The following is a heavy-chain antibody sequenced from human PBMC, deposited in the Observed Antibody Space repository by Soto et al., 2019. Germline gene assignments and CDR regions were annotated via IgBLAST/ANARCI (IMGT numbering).Heavy chain of an antibody. CDR1: GGSFSGDY. Sequence: SETLSLTCAVYGGSFSGDYWSWIRQPPGKGLEWIGEINHSGSTNYNPSLKSRVTISVDTSKNQFSLKLSSVTAADTAVYYCARKNNYYYMDVWGKGTTVTVSS. J-gene: IGHJ6*03. CDR3: ARKNNYYYMDV. V-gene: IGHV4-34*01. CDR2: INHSGST.